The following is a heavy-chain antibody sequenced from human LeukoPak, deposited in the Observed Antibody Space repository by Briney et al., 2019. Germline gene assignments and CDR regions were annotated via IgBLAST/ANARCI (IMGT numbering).Heavy chain of an antibody. Sequence: GGSLRLSCATSGFSFSTYVMNWVRQAPGKGLEWVSSISSSSTYIHYTDSMKGRFTISRDNAKNSLYLQMNSLRAEDTAVYYCARDYSYLDYWGQGTLVTVSS. CDR3: ARDYSYLDY. CDR1: GFSFSTYV. J-gene: IGHJ4*02. D-gene: IGHD4-11*01. CDR2: ISSSSTYI. V-gene: IGHV3-21*01.